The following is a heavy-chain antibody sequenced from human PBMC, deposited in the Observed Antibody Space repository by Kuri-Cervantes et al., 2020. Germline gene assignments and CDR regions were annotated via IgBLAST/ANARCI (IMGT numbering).Heavy chain of an antibody. CDR2: ISWNSGSI. CDR3: ARDPSSGQQYYYYYYMDV. V-gene: IGHV3-9*01. D-gene: IGHD6-19*01. Sequence: SLKISCAASGFTFDDYAMHWVRQAPGKGLEWVSGISWNSGSIGYADSVKGRFTISRDNAKNSLYLQMNSLRAEDTAVYYCARDPSSGQQYYYYYYMDVWGKGTTVTVSS. J-gene: IGHJ6*03. CDR1: GFTFDDYA.